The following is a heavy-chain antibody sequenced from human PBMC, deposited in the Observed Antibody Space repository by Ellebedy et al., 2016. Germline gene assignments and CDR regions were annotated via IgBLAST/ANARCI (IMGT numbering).Heavy chain of an antibody. CDR1: GYSFTSYW. CDR3: ARQAFGVTMVRGVNPYYGMDV. Sequence: GESLKISCKGSGYSFTSYWIGWVRQMPGKGLEWMGIIYPGDSDTRYSPSFQGQVTISADKSISTAYLQWSSLKASDTAMYYCARQAFGVTMVRGVNPYYGMDVWGQGTTVTVSS. D-gene: IGHD3-10*01. J-gene: IGHJ6*02. V-gene: IGHV5-51*01. CDR2: IYPGDSDT.